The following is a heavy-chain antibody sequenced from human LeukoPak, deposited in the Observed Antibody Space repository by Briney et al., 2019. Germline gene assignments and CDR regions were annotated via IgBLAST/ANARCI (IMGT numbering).Heavy chain of an antibody. J-gene: IGHJ6*02. Sequence: SETLSLTCTVSGGSISSSSYYWGWIRQPPGKGLEWIGGIYYSGSTYYNPSLKSRVTISVDTSKNQFSLKLSSVTAADTAVYYCARGTHRYYYYYGMDVWGQGTTVTVS. V-gene: IGHV4-39*01. D-gene: IGHD1-1*01. CDR1: GGSISSSSYY. CDR3: ARGTHRYYYYYGMDV. CDR2: IYYSGST.